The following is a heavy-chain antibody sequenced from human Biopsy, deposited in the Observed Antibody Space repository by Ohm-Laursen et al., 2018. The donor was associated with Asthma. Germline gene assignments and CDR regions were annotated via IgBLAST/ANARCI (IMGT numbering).Heavy chain of an antibody. V-gene: IGHV3-30*18. D-gene: IGHD3-3*01. Sequence: SLRLSCAASGFTVSTNGMSWVRQPPGKGLEWVAVVSYDGGVAHYADSMKGRFTISRDNAKSTLYLQMNRLRTDDTAVYYCAKRRGYSDLTDFDHWGQGTLVTVSS. CDR1: GFTVSTNG. CDR3: AKRRGYSDLTDFDH. CDR2: VSYDGGVA. J-gene: IGHJ4*02.